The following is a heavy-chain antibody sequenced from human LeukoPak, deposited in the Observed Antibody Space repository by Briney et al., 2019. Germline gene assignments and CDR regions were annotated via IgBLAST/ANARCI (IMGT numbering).Heavy chain of an antibody. D-gene: IGHD3-16*01. CDR3: ASSIWGTTGFWFDP. J-gene: IGHJ5*02. CDR1: GYTFTSYY. Sequence: ASVKVSCKASGYTFTSYYMHWMRQAPGQGPEWMGIINPRGGSTDYSQKFQGRVTMTRDTSITTAYMEMSRLRSDDTAVYYCASSIWGTTGFWFDPWGQGTLVTVSS. V-gene: IGHV1-46*01. CDR2: INPRGGST.